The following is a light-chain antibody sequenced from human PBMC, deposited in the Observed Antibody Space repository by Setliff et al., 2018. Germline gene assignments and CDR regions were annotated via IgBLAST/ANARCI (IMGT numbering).Light chain of an antibody. J-gene: IGLJ1*01. CDR3: SSYAGSLYV. Sequence: QSALTQPASVSGSPGQSITISCTGTSSDVGGYNYVSWYQQHPGEAPKLMIYEVSKRPSGVPDHFSGSKSGNTASLTVSGLQAEDEADYYCSSYAGSLYVFGTGTKVTVL. CDR2: EVS. CDR1: SSDVGGYNY. V-gene: IGLV2-8*01.